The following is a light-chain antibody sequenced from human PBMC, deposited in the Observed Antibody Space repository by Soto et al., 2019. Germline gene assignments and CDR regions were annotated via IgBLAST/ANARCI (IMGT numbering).Light chain of an antibody. CDR1: SSDVGGYNY. J-gene: IGLJ1*01. Sequence: QSALTQAHSVSGSPGQSVAISCSGTSSDVGGYNYVSWYQQHPGKAPKLIIFDVNKRPSGVPDRFSGSKSGSTASLTISGIQAEDEAEYYCCPYGCSFYVVGTGTKLTVL. CDR2: DVN. CDR3: CPYGCSFYV. V-gene: IGLV2-11*01.